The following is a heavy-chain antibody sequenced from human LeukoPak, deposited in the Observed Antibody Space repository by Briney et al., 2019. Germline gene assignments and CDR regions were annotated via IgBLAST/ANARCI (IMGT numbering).Heavy chain of an antibody. CDR1: GGSIRSSNNY. D-gene: IGHD3-10*01. CDR3: ATRATGWFGELLGDY. V-gene: IGHV4-39*01. CDR2: IYYSGNT. J-gene: IGHJ4*02. Sequence: SETLSLTCTVSGGSIRSSNNYWGWIRQPPGKGLEWIGSIYYSGNTYYNASLKSRVTISVDTSKNQFSLKLSSVTAADTAVYYCATRATGWFGELLGDYWGQGTLVTVSS.